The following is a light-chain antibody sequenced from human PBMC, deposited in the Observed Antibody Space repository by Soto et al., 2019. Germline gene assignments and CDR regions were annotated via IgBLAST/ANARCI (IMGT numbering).Light chain of an antibody. V-gene: IGLV2-14*01. CDR2: DVN. Sequence: QSAPTQPASVSGSPGQSITISCTGASSDVGYSNHVSWYQQYPGKVPKLIIYDVNNRPSGVSDRFSGSKSGNTASLTISGLQSEDDGDYYCSSYTSSDTLVFGGGTKVTVL. J-gene: IGLJ3*02. CDR3: SSYTSSDTLV. CDR1: SSDVGYSNH.